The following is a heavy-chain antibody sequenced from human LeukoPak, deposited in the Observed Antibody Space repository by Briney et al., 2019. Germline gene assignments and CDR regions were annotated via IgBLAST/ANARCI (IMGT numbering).Heavy chain of an antibody. CDR1: GFTFSGYW. D-gene: IGHD3-22*01. CDR3: ARDPLAYDSQY. CDR2: INRDGSKK. J-gene: IGHJ4*02. V-gene: IGHV3-7*01. Sequence: PGGSLRLSCAASGFTFSGYWMSWVRQAPGKGLEWVANINRDGSKKYCVDSVKGRFTISRDNAKNPLYLQMNSLRAEDTAVYYCARDPLAYDSQYWGQGTLVTVSS.